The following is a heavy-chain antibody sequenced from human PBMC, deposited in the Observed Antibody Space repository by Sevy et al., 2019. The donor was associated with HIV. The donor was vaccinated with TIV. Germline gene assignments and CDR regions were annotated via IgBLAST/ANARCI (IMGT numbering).Heavy chain of an antibody. V-gene: IGHV3-74*01. CDR2: INSDGRRT. Sequence: GGSLRLSCTASGFTFSIFWMHWVRQAPGKGLGWVSHINSDGRRTTYADSVKGRFTISRDNAKNTLYLQMNSLRDEDTAVYFCARDKIYGMDVWGQGTTVTVSS. CDR1: GFTFSIFW. CDR3: ARDKIYGMDV. J-gene: IGHJ6*02.